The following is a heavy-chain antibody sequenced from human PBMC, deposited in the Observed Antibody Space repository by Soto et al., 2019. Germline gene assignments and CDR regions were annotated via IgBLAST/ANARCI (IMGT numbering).Heavy chain of an antibody. CDR3: ARAPRHSSSWYWY. J-gene: IGHJ4*02. Sequence: QVQLQQWGAGLLKPSETLSLTCAVYGGSFSGYYWSWIRQPPGKGLEWIGEINHSGSTNYNPSLKRRVTISVDASKNQFSLKRSSVTAADTAGYYCARAPRHSSSWYWYWGQGTLVTVSS. CDR2: INHSGST. CDR1: GGSFSGYY. V-gene: IGHV4-34*01. D-gene: IGHD6-13*01.